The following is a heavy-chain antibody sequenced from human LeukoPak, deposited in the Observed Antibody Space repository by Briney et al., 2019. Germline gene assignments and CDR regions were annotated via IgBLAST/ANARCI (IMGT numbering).Heavy chain of an antibody. CDR2: IYTSGST. CDR3: ARGSSPGVPFDP. J-gene: IGHJ5*02. CDR1: GGSISSYY. V-gene: IGHV4-4*07. Sequence: NTSETLSLTCTVSGGSISSYYWSWIRQPAGKGLEWIGRIYTSGSTNYNPSLKSRVTMSVDTSKNQFSLKLSSVTAADTAVYYCARGSSPGVPFDPWGQGTLVTVSS. D-gene: IGHD3-10*01.